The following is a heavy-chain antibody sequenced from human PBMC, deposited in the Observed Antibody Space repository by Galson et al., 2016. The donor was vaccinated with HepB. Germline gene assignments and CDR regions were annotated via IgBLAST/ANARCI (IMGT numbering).Heavy chain of an antibody. D-gene: IGHD4-23*01. Sequence: QSGAEVKKPGESLKISCKGSGYSFTSYWIGWVRQMPGKGLEWMGIIYTGYSDHTHSPSFQGQVTISADKTINTAYLQWSSLKASDTAMYYCATPPAGYGGNVFEDWGQGTLVTVSS. V-gene: IGHV5-51*01. CDR1: GYSFTSYW. CDR3: ATPPAGYGGNVFED. J-gene: IGHJ4*02. CDR2: IYTGYSDH.